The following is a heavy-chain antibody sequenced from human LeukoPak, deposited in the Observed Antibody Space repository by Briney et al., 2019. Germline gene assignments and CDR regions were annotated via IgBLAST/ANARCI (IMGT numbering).Heavy chain of an antibody. V-gene: IGHV3-30*03. CDR3: VRVDYYDSSGYYDY. CDR1: GFTFSSYG. J-gene: IGHJ4*02. D-gene: IGHD3-22*01. CDR2: ISYDGSNK. Sequence: GGSLRLSCAASGFTFSSYGMHWVRQAPGKGLEWVAVISYDGSNKYYADSVKGRFTISRDNSKNTLYLQMNSLRAEDTAVYYCVRVDYYDSSGYYDYWGQGTLVTVSS.